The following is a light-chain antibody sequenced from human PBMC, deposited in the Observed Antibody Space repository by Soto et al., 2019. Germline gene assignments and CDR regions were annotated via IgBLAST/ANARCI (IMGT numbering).Light chain of an antibody. CDR2: GAS. CDR1: QSVSNN. J-gene: IGKJ4*01. V-gene: IGKV3-15*01. CDR3: QQYNNWPPLT. Sequence: EIVMTQSPATLSVSPGERATLSCRASQSVSNNLAWYQQKPGQAPRLLFYGASTRATGIPARFSGSGSGTEFTLTISSLQAEEFAVYYCQQYNNWPPLTFGGGTKVEIK.